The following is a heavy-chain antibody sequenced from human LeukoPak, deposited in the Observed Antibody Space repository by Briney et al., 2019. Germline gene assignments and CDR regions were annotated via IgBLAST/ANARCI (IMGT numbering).Heavy chain of an antibody. D-gene: IGHD6-13*01. CDR3: ARDRLAAAGTGLYDY. V-gene: IGHV1-46*01. J-gene: IGHJ4*02. CDR2: INPSGGST. CDR1: GYTFTSYY. Sequence: GASVKVSCKASGYTFTSYYMHWVRQAPGQGLEWMGIINPSGGSTSYAQKFQGRVTMTWDTSTSTVYMELSSLRSEDTAVYYCARDRLAAAGTGLYDYWGQGTLVTVSS.